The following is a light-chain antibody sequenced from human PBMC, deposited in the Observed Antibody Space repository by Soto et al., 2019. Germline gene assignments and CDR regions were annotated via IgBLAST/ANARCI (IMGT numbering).Light chain of an antibody. V-gene: IGKV3-15*01. J-gene: IGKJ1*01. CDR2: SAS. CDR1: QSVSNN. CDR3: QVYGISPKT. Sequence: EIVMTQSPATLAVSPGERAPLSCRASQSVSNNLAWYQRKPGQASRLLIYSASTRATGIPARFSGSGSGTDFILTISGLDPEDFAVYYCQVYGISPKTFGQGTKVEI.